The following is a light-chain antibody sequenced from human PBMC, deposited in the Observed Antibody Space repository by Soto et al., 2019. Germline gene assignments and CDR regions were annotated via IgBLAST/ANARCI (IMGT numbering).Light chain of an antibody. CDR3: QQRSNCPWT. J-gene: IGKJ1*01. V-gene: IGKV3-11*01. Sequence: EIVLTQSPATLSLSPGERATLSCRASPSVSSYLAWYQQKAGQAPRLLIYDASNRATGIPARFSGSGSGTDFTLTISSLEPEDFAVYYCQQRSNCPWTFGQGTKVEIK. CDR1: PSVSSY. CDR2: DAS.